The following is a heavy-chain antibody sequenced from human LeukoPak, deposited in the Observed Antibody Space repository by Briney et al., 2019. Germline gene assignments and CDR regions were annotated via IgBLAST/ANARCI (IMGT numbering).Heavy chain of an antibody. D-gene: IGHD5-18*01. CDR3: AKEQIQLWLLQEAFDI. CDR2: IIPILDIA. J-gene: IGHJ3*02. Sequence: SVKVSCKASGGTFSSYAISWVRQAPGQGLEWMGRIIPILDIANYAQKFQGRVTITADKSTSTAYMELSSLRSEDTAVYYCAKEQIQLWLLQEAFDIWGQGTMVTVSS. V-gene: IGHV1-69*04. CDR1: GGTFSSYA.